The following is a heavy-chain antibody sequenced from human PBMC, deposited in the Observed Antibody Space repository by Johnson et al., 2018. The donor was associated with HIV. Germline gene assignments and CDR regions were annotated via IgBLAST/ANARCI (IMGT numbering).Heavy chain of an antibody. CDR1: GFTFSNYA. Sequence: QVQLVESGGGVVQSGRSLRLSCAASGFTFSNYAMHWVRQTPGKGLQWVAAIWYDGNNKYYADSVKGRFTISRDNSKNTLYLQMNSLRAEDTAVYYCAKDGDYDILPLGDAFDIWGQGTMVTVSS. V-gene: IGHV3-33*06. CDR3: AKDGDYDILPLGDAFDI. J-gene: IGHJ3*02. D-gene: IGHD3-9*01. CDR2: IWYDGNNK.